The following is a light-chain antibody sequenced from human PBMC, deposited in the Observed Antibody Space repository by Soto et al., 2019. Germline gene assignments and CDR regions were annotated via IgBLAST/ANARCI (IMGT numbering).Light chain of an antibody. J-gene: IGKJ1*01. V-gene: IGKV1-5*03. CDR2: KTS. CDR3: QYYNDYCWT. CDR1: QSISSW. Sequence: DIQLTQSPSTLSASVGDRVTITCRASQSISSWLAWYQQQPGKAPNLLIYKTSNLESGVPSRFSGSGSGTEFTLTISRLQPDDFATDYCQYYNDYCWTFGQGTKVEIK.